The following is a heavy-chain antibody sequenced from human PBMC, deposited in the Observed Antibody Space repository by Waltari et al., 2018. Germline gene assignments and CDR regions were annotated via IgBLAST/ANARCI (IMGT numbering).Heavy chain of an antibody. CDR1: GFPFQNYE. V-gene: IGHV3-48*03. D-gene: IGHD1-26*01. CDR3: ARGEGGANEY. CDR2: ISSGASTI. Sequence: EVQLVESGGGLVQPGGSMRLLCAASGFPFQNYEMNWVRHAPGKGLEWVSYISSGASTIFYADSVKGRFTISRDNAKNSVYLQMNSLRADDTAIYYCARGEGGANEYWGQGTLVTVSS. J-gene: IGHJ4*01.